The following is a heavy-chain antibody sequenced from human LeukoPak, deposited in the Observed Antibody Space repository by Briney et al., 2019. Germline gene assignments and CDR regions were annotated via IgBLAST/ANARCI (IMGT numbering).Heavy chain of an antibody. CDR3: ARGYCSSTSCYTMDHWFDP. D-gene: IGHD2-2*02. V-gene: IGHV1-69*05. J-gene: IGHJ5*02. CDR1: GGTFSSYA. Sequence: EASVKVSCKASGGTFSSYAISWVRQAPGQGLEWMGGIIPIFATANYAQKFQGRVTITTDESTRTAYMELSSLRSEDTAVYYCARGYCSSTSCYTMDHWFDPWGQGTLVTVSS. CDR2: IIPIFATA.